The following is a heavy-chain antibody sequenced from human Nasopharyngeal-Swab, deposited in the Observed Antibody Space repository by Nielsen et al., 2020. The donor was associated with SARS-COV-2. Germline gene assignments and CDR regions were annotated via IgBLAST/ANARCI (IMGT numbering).Heavy chain of an antibody. V-gene: IGHV3-30*03. Sequence: GGSLRLSCAASGFTFNSHGMHWVRQAPGKGLEWVAVTSFDGSKKYYADSVKGRFTISRDSSKNTLYLQMNSLRAEDTAVYYCARDTSVDIVLLYYGMDVWGQGTTVTVSS. J-gene: IGHJ6*02. D-gene: IGHD5-12*01. CDR2: TSFDGSKK. CDR3: ARDTSVDIVLLYYGMDV. CDR1: GFTFNSHG.